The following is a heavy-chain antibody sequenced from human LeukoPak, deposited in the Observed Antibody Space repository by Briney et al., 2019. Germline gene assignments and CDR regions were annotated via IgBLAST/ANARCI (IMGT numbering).Heavy chain of an antibody. CDR1: GYTFTSYG. J-gene: IGHJ3*02. V-gene: IGHV1-18*01. CDR3: ARDEALGYSSGWYGGNDAFDI. D-gene: IGHD6-19*01. CDR2: ISAYNGNT. Sequence: ASVKVSCKASGYTFTSYGISWVRQAPGQGLEWMGWISAYNGNTNYAQKLQGRVTMTRDTSISTAYMELSRLRSDDTAVYYCARDEALGYSSGWYGGNDAFDIWGQGTMVTVSS.